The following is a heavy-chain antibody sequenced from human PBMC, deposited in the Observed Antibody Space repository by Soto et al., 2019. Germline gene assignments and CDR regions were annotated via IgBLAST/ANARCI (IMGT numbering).Heavy chain of an antibody. CDR3: ARDSGYGYGDSVDH. V-gene: IGHV4-59*01. CDR2: IYYSGST. D-gene: IGHD5-18*01. J-gene: IGHJ4*02. Sequence: QVQLQESGPGLVKPSETLSLTCTVSGGSISSYYWSWIRQPPGKGLEWIGYIYYSGSTNYNPSLKGRVTVAVDTSKNQFSVKLSAVTAAGAGVYYCARDSGYGYGDSVDHWGQGTVVTVSS. CDR1: GGSISSYY.